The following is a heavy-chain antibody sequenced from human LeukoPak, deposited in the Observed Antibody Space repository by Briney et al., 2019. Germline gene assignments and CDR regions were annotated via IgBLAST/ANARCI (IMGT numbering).Heavy chain of an antibody. D-gene: IGHD2-8*01. J-gene: IGHJ4*02. V-gene: IGHV3-23*01. CDR1: RFTFNSYA. CDR3: AKDLRPDGVDNFDH. Sequence: GGSLRLSCAASRFTFNSYAMSWVRQAPGKGLEWVSVIGGSNGITFYVGSVKGRFTISRDNSKDTLYLQMNSLRAEDTAVYYCAKDLRPDGVDNFDHWGQGILVTVSS. CDR2: IGGSNGIT.